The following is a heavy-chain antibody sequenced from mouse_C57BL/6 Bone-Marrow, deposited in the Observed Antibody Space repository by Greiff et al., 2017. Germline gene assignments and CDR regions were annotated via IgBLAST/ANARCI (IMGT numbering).Heavy chain of an antibody. CDR2: IYPRSGNT. V-gene: IGHV1-81*01. Sequence: QVQLKESGAELARPGASVKLSCKASGYTFTSYGISWVKQRNGQGLEWIGEIYPRSGNTYYNEKFKGKATLTADKSSSTAYMELRSLTSEDSAVYFCARGLAWFAYWGQGTLVTVSA. J-gene: IGHJ3*01. CDR1: GYTFTSYG. CDR3: ARGLAWFAY.